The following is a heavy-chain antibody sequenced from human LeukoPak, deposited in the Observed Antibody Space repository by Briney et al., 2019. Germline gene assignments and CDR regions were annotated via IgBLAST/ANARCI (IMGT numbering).Heavy chain of an antibody. CDR2: IRYDGSNK. D-gene: IGHD3-22*01. Sequence: GGSLRLSCAASGFTFSSYGMHWVRQAPGKGLEWEAFIRYDGSNKYYADSVKGRFTISRDNSKNTLYLQMNSLRAEDTAVYYCARETRYYDSSGFRNYYGIDVWGQGTTVTVSS. CDR3: ARETRYYDSSGFRNYYGIDV. J-gene: IGHJ6*02. V-gene: IGHV3-30*02. CDR1: GFTFSSYG.